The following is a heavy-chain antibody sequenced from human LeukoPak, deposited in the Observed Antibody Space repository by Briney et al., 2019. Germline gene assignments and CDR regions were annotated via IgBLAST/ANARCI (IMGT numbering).Heavy chain of an antibody. V-gene: IGHV4-59*01. Sequence: SETLSLTCTVSGGSISSYYWSWIRQPPGKGLEWIGYIYYIGSTNYNPSLKSRVTISVDTSKNQFSLKLSSVTAADTAVYYCARGITMIVVPGAFDIWGQGTMVTVS. CDR2: IYYIGST. J-gene: IGHJ3*02. D-gene: IGHD3-22*01. CDR3: ARGITMIVVPGAFDI. CDR1: GGSISSYY.